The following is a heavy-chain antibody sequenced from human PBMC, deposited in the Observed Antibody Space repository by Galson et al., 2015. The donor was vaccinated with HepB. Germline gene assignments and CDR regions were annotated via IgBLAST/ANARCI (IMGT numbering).Heavy chain of an antibody. D-gene: IGHD3-10*01. CDR3: ASPYGSGRGDAVDI. J-gene: IGHJ3*02. V-gene: IGHV3-66*01. Sequence: SLRLSCAASGFTVSSNYMSWVRQAPGKGLEWVSVIYSGGSTYYADSVKGRFTISRDNSKNTLYLQMNSLRAEDTAVYYCASPYGSGRGDAVDIWGQGTMVTVSS. CDR1: GFTVSSNY. CDR2: IYSGGST.